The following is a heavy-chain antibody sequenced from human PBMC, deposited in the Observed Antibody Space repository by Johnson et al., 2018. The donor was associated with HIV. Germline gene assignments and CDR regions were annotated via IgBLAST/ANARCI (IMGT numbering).Heavy chain of an antibody. CDR3: ASVYYDILTGYYYDALDI. CDR1: GFTFSSFD. J-gene: IGHJ3*02. Sequence: QVQLVESGGGVVQPGRSLRLSCAASGFTFSSFDMHWVRQAPGKGLEWVALISYDGSNKYYADSVKARFTISRPNSKTTLYLQMNSLRAEDTAVYYFASVYYDILTGYYYDALDIWGRGTMVTVSS. V-gene: IGHV3-30-3*01. D-gene: IGHD3-9*01. CDR2: ISYDGSNK.